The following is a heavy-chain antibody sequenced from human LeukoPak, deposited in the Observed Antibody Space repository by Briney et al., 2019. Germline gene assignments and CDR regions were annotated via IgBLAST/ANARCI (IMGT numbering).Heavy chain of an antibody. Sequence: SQTLSLTCAISGDSVSSNSAAWNWNRQSPSRGLEWLGRTYYRSKWYNDYAVSVKSRITINPDTTKNQFSLQLNSVTPEDTAVYYCARESWDIEGYNWFDPWGQGTLVTVSS. CDR1: GDSVSSNSAA. CDR3: ARESWDIEGYNWFDP. J-gene: IGHJ5*02. CDR2: TYYRSKWYN. D-gene: IGHD2-15*01. V-gene: IGHV6-1*01.